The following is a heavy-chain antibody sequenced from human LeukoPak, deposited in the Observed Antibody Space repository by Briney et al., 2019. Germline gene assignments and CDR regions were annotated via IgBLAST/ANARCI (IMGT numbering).Heavy chain of an antibody. CDR2: ISGNAGST. J-gene: IGHJ4*02. CDR3: AKDLAPSSSGYPFDY. Sequence: GGSLRLSCAASGFTFDDYAMHWVRQAPGKGLEWVSTISGNAGSTYYADSVKGRFTISRDNSKNTLDLQMNSLRAEDTAVYYCAKDLAPSSSGYPFDYWGQGTLVTVSS. CDR1: GFTFDDYA. D-gene: IGHD5-18*01. V-gene: IGHV3-23*01.